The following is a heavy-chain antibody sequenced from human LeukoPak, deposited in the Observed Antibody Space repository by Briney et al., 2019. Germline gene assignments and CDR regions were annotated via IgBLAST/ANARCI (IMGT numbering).Heavy chain of an antibody. CDR2: INHSGST. J-gene: IGHJ3*02. D-gene: IGHD3-22*01. V-gene: IGHV4-34*01. Sequence: SETLSLTCAVYGGSFSGYYWSWIRQPPGKGLEWIGEINHSGSTNYNPSLKSRVTISVDTSKNRFSLKLSSVTAADTAVYYCARGRPTITMIVVVITRAYAFDIWGQGTMVTVSS. CDR1: GGSFSGYY. CDR3: ARGRPTITMIVVVITRAYAFDI.